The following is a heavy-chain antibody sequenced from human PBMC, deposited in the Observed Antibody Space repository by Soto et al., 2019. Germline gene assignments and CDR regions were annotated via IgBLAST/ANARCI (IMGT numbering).Heavy chain of an antibody. J-gene: IGHJ5*02. CDR1: GGSISSGDYY. D-gene: IGHD3-22*01. CDR2: IYYSGST. Sequence: QVQLQESGPGLVKPSQTLSLTCTFSGGSISSGDYYWSWIRQPPGKGLEWIGYIYYSGSTYYNPSLKSRVNLSVDTSKNQFSLKLSSVTAADTAVYYCAGATEETLRDSSGYYGPNWFDPWGQGTLVTVSS. CDR3: AGATEETLRDSSGYYGPNWFDP. V-gene: IGHV4-30-4*01.